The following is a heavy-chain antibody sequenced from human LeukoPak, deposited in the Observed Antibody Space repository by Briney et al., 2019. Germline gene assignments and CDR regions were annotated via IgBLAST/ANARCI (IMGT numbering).Heavy chain of an antibody. CDR1: GLTFSSYL. CDR2: IKQDGSEK. V-gene: IGHV3-7*04. CDR3: ARGLLAAAGIDY. Sequence: GGSLRLSCAASGLTFSSYLMSWVRQAPGKGLEWVANIKQDGSEKNYVDSVKGRFTISRDNAKNSLYLQMNSLRAEDTAVYYCARGLLAAAGIDYWGQGALVTVSS. D-gene: IGHD6-13*01. J-gene: IGHJ4*02.